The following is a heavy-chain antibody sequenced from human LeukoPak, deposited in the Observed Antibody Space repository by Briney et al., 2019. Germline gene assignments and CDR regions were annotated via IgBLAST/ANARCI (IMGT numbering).Heavy chain of an antibody. CDR2: ISAYNGNT. D-gene: IGHD6-19*01. CDR3: ARVVIAVAGTYHFDY. V-gene: IGHV1-18*01. Sequence: GASVKVSCKASGYTFTSYGISWVRQAPGQGLEWMGWISAYNGNTNYAQKLQGRVTMTTDTSTSTAYMELRSLRSDDTAVYYCARVVIAVAGTYHFDYWGQGTLVTVSS. J-gene: IGHJ4*02. CDR1: GYTFTSYG.